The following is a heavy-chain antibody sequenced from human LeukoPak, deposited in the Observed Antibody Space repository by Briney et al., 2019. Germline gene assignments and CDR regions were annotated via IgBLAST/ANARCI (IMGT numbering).Heavy chain of an antibody. CDR3: ARRITMIVVARTGFFDY. J-gene: IGHJ4*02. CDR1: GGSFSGYY. CDR2: INHSGST. V-gene: IGHV4-34*01. Sequence: PSETLSLTCAVYGGSFSGYYWSWIRQPPGKGLEWMGEINHSGSTNYNPSLKSRVTISVDTSKNQFSLKLSSVTAADTAVYYCARRITMIVVARTGFFDYWGQGTLVTVSS. D-gene: IGHD3-22*01.